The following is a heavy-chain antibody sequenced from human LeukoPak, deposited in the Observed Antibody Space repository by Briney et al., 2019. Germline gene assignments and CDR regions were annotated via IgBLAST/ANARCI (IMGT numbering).Heavy chain of an antibody. CDR3: ARENRGIFGFVGDY. J-gene: IGHJ4*02. V-gene: IGHV3-21*01. CDR1: GFTFSSYS. D-gene: IGHD3-3*01. CDR2: ISSSSSYI. Sequence: PGGSLRLSCAASGFTFSSYSMNWVRQAPGKGLEWVSSISSSSSYIYYADSVKGRFTISRDNAKNSLYLQMNSLRAEDTAVYYCARENRGIFGFVGDYWGQGTLVTVSS.